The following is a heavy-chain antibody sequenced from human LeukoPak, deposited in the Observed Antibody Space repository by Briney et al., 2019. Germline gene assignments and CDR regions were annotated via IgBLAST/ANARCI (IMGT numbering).Heavy chain of an antibody. V-gene: IGHV3-23*01. J-gene: IGHJ4*02. CDR3: AKRSVAGTQIFDY. Sequence: LIVPWWECGVTCKSFAMGGRRHTKGKGLEWVSAISGSGGSTYYADSVKGRFTISRDNSKNTLYLQMNSLGAEDTAVYYCAKRSVAGTQIFDYWGQGTLVTVSS. CDR2: ISGSGGST. CDR1: GVTCKSFA. D-gene: IGHD6-19*01.